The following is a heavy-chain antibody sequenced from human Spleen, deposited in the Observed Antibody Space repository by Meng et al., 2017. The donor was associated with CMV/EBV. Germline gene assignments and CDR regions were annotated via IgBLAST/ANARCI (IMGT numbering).Heavy chain of an antibody. CDR2: INGNGGNT. D-gene: IGHD2-21*01. CDR1: GFTFSSA. J-gene: IGHJ4*02. CDR3: AKYSAVGERLYYFDY. Sequence: GESLKISCSASGFTFSSAMSWVRQAPGKGLEWVSGINGNGGNTHYAESVKGRFTISRDNSKKTLYLQMSSLRAEDTAVYYCAKYSAVGERLYYFDYWGQGTLVTVSS. V-gene: IGHV3-23*01.